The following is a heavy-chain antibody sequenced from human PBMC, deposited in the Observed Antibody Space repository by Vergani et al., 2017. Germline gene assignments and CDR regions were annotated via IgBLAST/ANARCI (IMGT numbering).Heavy chain of an antibody. CDR3: AKDRVGSVVVAATPFWFDP. D-gene: IGHD2-15*01. Sequence: QVQLVESGGGVVQPGGSLRLSCAASGFTFSSYGMHWVRQAPGKGLEWVAFIRYDGNNKYYADSVKGRFTISRDNSKNTLYLQMNSLRAEDTAVYYCAKDRVGSVVVAATPFWFDPWGQGTLVTVSS. V-gene: IGHV3-30*02. J-gene: IGHJ5*02. CDR2: IRYDGNNK. CDR1: GFTFSSYG.